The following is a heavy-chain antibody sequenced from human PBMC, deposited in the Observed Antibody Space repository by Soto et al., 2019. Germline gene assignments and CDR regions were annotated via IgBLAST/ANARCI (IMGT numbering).Heavy chain of an antibody. CDR3: ARVGAPNAFDI. Sequence: EVQLVESGGGLVQPGGSLRLSCAASGFTFSSYDMHWVRQATGKGLEWVSAIGTAGDTYYPGSVKGRFTISRENAKNSLYLQMNILRAGDTAVYYCARVGAPNAFDIWGQGTMVTVSS. J-gene: IGHJ3*02. CDR1: GFTFSSYD. V-gene: IGHV3-13*01. CDR2: IGTAGDT.